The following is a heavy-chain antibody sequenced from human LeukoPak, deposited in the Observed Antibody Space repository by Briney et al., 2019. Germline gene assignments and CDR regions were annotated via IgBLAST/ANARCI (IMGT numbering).Heavy chain of an antibody. CDR2: IYYSGST. CDR1: GGSISSYY. CDR3: ARAGGYDWEVSGTEYNWFDP. J-gene: IGHJ5*02. Sequence: PSETLSLTCTVSGGSISSYYWSWIRQPPGKGLEWIGYIYYSGSTNYNPSLKSRVTISVDTFKNQFSLKLSSVTAADTAVYYCARAGGYDWEVSGTEYNWFDPWGQGTLVTVSS. D-gene: IGHD5-12*01. V-gene: IGHV4-59*01.